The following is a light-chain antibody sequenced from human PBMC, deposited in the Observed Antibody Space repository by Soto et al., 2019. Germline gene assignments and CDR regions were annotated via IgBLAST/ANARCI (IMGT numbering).Light chain of an antibody. J-gene: IGKJ4*01. CDR1: QSVSSN. V-gene: IGKV3-11*01. CDR2: GAS. CDR3: QQRSNWPLT. Sequence: EIVLTQSPATLSLSPGERATLSCRASQSVSSNLAWYQQKPGQAPRLLIYGASTRATGIPARFSGSGSGTDFTLTISRLEPEDFAVYYCQQRSNWPLTFGGGTKVDIK.